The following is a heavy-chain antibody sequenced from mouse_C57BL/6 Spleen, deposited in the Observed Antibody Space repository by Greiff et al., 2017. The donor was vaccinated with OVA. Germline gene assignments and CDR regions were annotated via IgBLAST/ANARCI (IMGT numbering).Heavy chain of an antibody. D-gene: IGHD3-2*02. V-gene: IGHV1-50*01. CDR2: IDPSDSYT. CDR3: AREAAQATDAY. J-gene: IGHJ3*01. Sequence: QVQLKQPGAELVKPGASVKLSCKASGYTFTSYWMQWVKQRPGQGLEWIGEIDPSDSYTNYNQKFKGKATLTVDTSSSTAYMQLSSLTSEDSAVYYCAREAAQATDAYWGQGTLVTVSA. CDR1: GYTFTSYW.